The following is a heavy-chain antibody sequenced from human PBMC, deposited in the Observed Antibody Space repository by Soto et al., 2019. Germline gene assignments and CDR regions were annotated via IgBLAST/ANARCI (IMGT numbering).Heavy chain of an antibody. V-gene: IGHV3-33*01. J-gene: IGHJ6*02. CDR1: GFTFSSYG. Sequence: QVQLVESGGGVVQPGRSLRLSCAASGFTFSSYGMHWVRQAPGKGLEWVAVIWYDGTNKYYADSVKGRFTISRDNSKNTLYLQMNSLRAEDTAVYYFARDRGAVAGTRYYYGMDVWGQGTTVTVSS. D-gene: IGHD6-13*01. CDR3: ARDRGAVAGTRYYYGMDV. CDR2: IWYDGTNK.